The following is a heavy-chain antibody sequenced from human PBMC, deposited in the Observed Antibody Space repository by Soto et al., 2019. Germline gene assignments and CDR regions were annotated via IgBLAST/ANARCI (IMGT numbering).Heavy chain of an antibody. Sequence: GSLRLSCAASGFTFSASAMHWARQAPGKGLEWVAVVSFDGRIESYADSVKGRFAISRDNSNDILYLQMTSLRAVDTAVYFCAKEFALSSKWIVGYWGQGIIVTV. CDR1: GFTFSASA. CDR3: AKEFALSSKWIVGY. J-gene: IGHJ3*01. V-gene: IGHV3-30*18. D-gene: IGHD2-2*01. CDR2: VSFDGRIE.